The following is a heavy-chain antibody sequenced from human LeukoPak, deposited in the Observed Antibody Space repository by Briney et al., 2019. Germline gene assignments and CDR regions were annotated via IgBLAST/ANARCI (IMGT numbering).Heavy chain of an antibody. Sequence: SETLPLTCAVYGGSFSGYYWSWIRQPPGKGLEWIGEINHSGSTDYNPSLKSRVTISVDTSKNQFSLRLSSVTAADTAVYYCARHVGPMNYYGSGSYWWFDPWGQGTLVTVSS. D-gene: IGHD3-10*01. J-gene: IGHJ5*02. V-gene: IGHV4-34*01. CDR3: ARHVGPMNYYGSGSYWWFDP. CDR1: GGSFSGYY. CDR2: INHSGST.